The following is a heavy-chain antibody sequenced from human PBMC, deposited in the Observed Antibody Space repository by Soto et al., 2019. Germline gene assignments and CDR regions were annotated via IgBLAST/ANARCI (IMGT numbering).Heavy chain of an antibody. Sequence: PSETLSLTCTVSGGSISSYYWSWIRQPPGKGLEWIGYIYYSGSTNYNPSLKSRVTISVDTSKNQFSLKLSSVTAADTAVYYCAGVPREDGDYGYYYYMEVWGKGTTVTV. CDR1: GGSISSYY. CDR2: IYYSGST. J-gene: IGHJ6*03. D-gene: IGHD4-17*01. CDR3: AGVPREDGDYGYYYYMEV. V-gene: IGHV4-59*01.